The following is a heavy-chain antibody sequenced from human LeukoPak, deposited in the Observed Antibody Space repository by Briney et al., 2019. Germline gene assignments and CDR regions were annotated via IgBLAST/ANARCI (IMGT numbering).Heavy chain of an antibody. D-gene: IGHD4-17*01. V-gene: IGHV3-23*01. CDR3: AKAAIYGDYSWLDA. CDR2: VTGSGDSA. J-gene: IGHJ5*02. CDR1: GFTFSSYA. Sequence: GGSLRLSCAASGFTFSSYAMSWVRQAPGKGLEWVSTVTGSGDSAYYADSVKGRFTMSRDNSKNTLYLQMNSLRAEDTAVYYCAKAAIYGDYSWLDACGQGTLVTVSS.